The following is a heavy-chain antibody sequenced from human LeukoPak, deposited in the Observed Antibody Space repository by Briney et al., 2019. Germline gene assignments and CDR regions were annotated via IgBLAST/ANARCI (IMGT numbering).Heavy chain of an antibody. Sequence: PGGSLRLSCAASGFTFSSCALNWVRQAPGKGLEWVSVISGSGGTTIYADSVKGRFTISRDTSKSTVYLQMNGLRADDTAVYFCATRSGGLGSFYYGLDVWGQGTTVTVSS. V-gene: IGHV3-23*01. CDR2: ISGSGGTT. CDR3: ATRSGGLGSFYYGLDV. CDR1: GFTFSSCA. D-gene: IGHD3-10*01. J-gene: IGHJ6*02.